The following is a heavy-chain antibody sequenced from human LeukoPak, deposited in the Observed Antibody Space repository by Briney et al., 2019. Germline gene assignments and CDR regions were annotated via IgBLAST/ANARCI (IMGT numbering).Heavy chain of an antibody. Sequence: GGSLRLSCAASGFIVSANYMSWVRQTPGKGLEWVSIFYSGGATFYVDSVKGRFTISRDNSKNMLYLQMNSLRAEDTAVYYCARGRGLDVWGQGTTVTVSS. V-gene: IGHV3-53*01. CDR1: GFIVSANY. J-gene: IGHJ6*02. CDR3: ARGRGLDV. D-gene: IGHD2-15*01. CDR2: FYSGGAT.